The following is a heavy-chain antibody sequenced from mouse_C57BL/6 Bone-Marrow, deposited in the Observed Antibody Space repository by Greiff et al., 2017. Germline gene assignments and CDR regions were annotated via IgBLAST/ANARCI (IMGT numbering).Heavy chain of an antibody. V-gene: IGHV14-4*01. CDR1: GFNFKDDY. CDR3: TTGGDY. Sequence: VHVKQSGAELVRPGASVKLSCTASGFNFKDDYMHWVKQRPEQGLEWIGWIDPENGDTEYASKFQGKATITADTSSNTAYLQLSDLASEDTAVYCCTTGGDYWGQGTSVTVSS. CDR2: IDPENGDT. J-gene: IGHJ4*01.